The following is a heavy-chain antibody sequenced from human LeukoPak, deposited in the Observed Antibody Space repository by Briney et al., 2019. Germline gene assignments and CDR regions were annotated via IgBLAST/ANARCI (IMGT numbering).Heavy chain of an antibody. CDR2: IYTSGST. CDR1: GGSISSGSYY. D-gene: IGHD4-11*01. V-gene: IGHV4-61*02. CDR3: ARDASNYLVDY. Sequence: SETLSLTCTVSGGSISSGSYYWSWIRQPAGKGLEWIGRIYTSGSTNYNPSLKSRVTISVDTSKNQFSLKLSSVTAADTAVYYCARDASNYLVDYWGQGTLVTVSS. J-gene: IGHJ4*02.